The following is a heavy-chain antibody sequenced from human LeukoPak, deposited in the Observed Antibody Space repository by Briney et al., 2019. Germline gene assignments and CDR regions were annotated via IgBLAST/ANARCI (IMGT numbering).Heavy chain of an antibody. Sequence: GGSLRLSCAASGFTLNSYTMHWVRQAPGKGLEWVAVISYDGGNKYYADSVKGRFIISRDNSKNTLYLQMNSLRVEDTAVYYCAKTPRPRPTQPPDYWGQGTLVTVSS. J-gene: IGHJ4*02. CDR2: ISYDGGNK. CDR3: AKTPRPRPTQPPDY. V-gene: IGHV3-30*04. CDR1: GFTLNSYT.